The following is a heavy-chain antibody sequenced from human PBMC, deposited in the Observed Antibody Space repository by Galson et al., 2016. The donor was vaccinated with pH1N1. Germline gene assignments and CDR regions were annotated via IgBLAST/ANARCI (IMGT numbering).Heavy chain of an antibody. CDR3: ARGSGYSETYGNAFDI. D-gene: IGHD1-26*01. CDR2: IIGMFGTT. V-gene: IGHV1-69*13. J-gene: IGHJ3*02. Sequence: SVKVSCKASGGTFSSHAISWVRQAPGQGLEWMGGIIGMFGTTNYAQKFQGRVTITADEFTNTAYMELNNLRSEDTAVYYCARGSGYSETYGNAFDIWGQGTMVTVSS. CDR1: GGTFSSHA.